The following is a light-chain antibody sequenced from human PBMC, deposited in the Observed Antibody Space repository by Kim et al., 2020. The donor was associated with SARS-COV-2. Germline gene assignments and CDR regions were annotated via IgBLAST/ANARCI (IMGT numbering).Light chain of an antibody. CDR2: DVS. J-gene: IGLJ2*01. CDR1: SSDVGGYDY. CDR3: SSYRSSSNVV. Sequence: QSALAQPASVSGSPGQSITISCTGTSSDVGGYDYVSWYQQHQGKAPKLMICDVSKRPSGVSNRFSGSKSGNTASLTISGLQAEDEADYYCSSYRSSSNVVFGGGTQLTVL. V-gene: IGLV2-14*01.